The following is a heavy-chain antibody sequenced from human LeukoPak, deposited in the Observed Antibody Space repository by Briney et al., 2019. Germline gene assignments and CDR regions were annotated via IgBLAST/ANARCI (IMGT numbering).Heavy chain of an antibody. CDR2: ISDSSSYI. Sequence: GSLRLSCAAPGFTFSSYGMNWVRQAAGKGLEWVSCISDSSSYIYYADSVKGRFTISRDNAKNSLYLQMNSLRAEDTAVYYCARDLFGSSVVAGTKDDYWGQGTLVTVSS. CDR3: ARDLFGSSVVAGTKDDY. CDR1: GFTFSSYG. D-gene: IGHD6-19*01. J-gene: IGHJ4*02. V-gene: IGHV3-21*01.